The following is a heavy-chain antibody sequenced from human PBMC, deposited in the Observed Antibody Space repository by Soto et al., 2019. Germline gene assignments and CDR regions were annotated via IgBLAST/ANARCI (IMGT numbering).Heavy chain of an antibody. CDR1: GYTFTSYG. CDR3: ARDSFSRSYYDFWSRPDAFDY. J-gene: IGHJ4*02. Sequence: ASVKVSCKASGYTFTSYGISWVRQAPGQGLEWMGWISAYNGNTNYAQKLQGRVTMTTDTSTSTAYMELRSLRSDDTAVYYCARDSFSRSYYDFWSRPDAFDYWGQGTLVTVSS. V-gene: IGHV1-18*01. CDR2: ISAYNGNT. D-gene: IGHD3-3*01.